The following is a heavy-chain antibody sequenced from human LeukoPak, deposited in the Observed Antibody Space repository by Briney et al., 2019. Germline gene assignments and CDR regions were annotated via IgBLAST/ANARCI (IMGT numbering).Heavy chain of an antibody. CDR2: MSSDESTT. D-gene: IGHD3-10*01. CDR1: GFTFSSYA. CDR3: ARGRGPYGWFDP. J-gene: IGHJ5*02. V-gene: IGHV3-74*01. Sequence: PGGSLRLSCAASGFTFSSYAMHWARQTPGKGLVWVSRMSSDESTTNYADSVRGRFTISRDHAKNALYLQMNNLRAEDTAIYFCARGRGPYGWFDPWGQGTLVTVSS.